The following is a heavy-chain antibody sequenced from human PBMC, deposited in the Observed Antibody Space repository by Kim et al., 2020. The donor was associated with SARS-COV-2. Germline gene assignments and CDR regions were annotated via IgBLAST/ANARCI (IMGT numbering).Heavy chain of an antibody. CDR3: AKDLGVAKELDQ. Sequence: GGSLRLSCAASGFTFSSYGMHWVRQAPGKGLEWVAVISYDGSNKYYADSVKGRFTISRDNSKNTLYLQMNSLRAEDTTVYYCAKDLGVAKELDQWGQGTLVAVSS. J-gene: IGHJ4*02. D-gene: IGHD3-3*01. CDR2: ISYDGSNK. V-gene: IGHV3-30*18. CDR1: GFTFSSYG.